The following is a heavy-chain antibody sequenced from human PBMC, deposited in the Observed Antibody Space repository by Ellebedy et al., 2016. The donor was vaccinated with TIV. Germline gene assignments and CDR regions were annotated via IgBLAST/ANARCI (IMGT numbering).Heavy chain of an antibody. D-gene: IGHD3-10*01. CDR1: GGTFSNYV. V-gene: IGHV1-69*13. Sequence: ASVKVSXXASGGTFSNYVFNWVRQAPGQGLEWMGGVIPIFGTANYAQKFQGRVTITADVSTSTAYMELSSLRSEDTAVYFCARTEDITMARGVIIGRRLGMDVWGQGTTVTVSS. CDR2: VIPIFGTA. CDR3: ARTEDITMARGVIIGRRLGMDV. J-gene: IGHJ6*02.